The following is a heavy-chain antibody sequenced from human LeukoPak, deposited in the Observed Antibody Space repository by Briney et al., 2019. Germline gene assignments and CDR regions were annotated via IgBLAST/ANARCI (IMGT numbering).Heavy chain of an antibody. CDR2: INHEGCIK. V-gene: IGHV3-74*01. CDR1: GLPFSTDW. J-gene: IGHJ4*02. D-gene: IGHD3-22*01. Sequence: GGSLRLSCVASGLPFSTDWMLWVRQAPGKGLVWLSHINHEGCIKTLQDSVRGRFPNTRDNAQNSLYLQMNILRVRDDARVYCLRGFPGKQGYWDYWGQGNFVTVSS. CDR3: LRGFPGKQGYWDY.